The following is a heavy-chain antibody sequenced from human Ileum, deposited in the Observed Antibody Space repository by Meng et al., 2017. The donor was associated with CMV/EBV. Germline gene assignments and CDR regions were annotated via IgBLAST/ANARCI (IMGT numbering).Heavy chain of an antibody. D-gene: IGHD4-17*01. CDR2: ISKDRNKE. CDR1: GYNFSCTT. J-gene: IGHJ4*02. CDR3: AREPAFGEYDY. V-gene: IGHV3-30-3*01. Sequence: QGQLVESGGAMVNPGSSLCLSCAASGYNFSCTTMHWVGQAPGKGLEWVAAISKDRNKEYYPNSVRGRFTISRDNSQNTLYLQMNILKTDETALYYCAREPAFGEYDYWGQGTLVTVSS.